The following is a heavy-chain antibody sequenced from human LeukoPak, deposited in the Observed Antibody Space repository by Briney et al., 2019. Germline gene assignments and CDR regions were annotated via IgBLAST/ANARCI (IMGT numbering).Heavy chain of an antibody. CDR2: ISSSSSYI. V-gene: IGHV3-21*01. J-gene: IGHJ3*02. D-gene: IGHD3-3*01. Sequence: PGGSLRLSCAASGFTFSSYSMNWVRQAPGKGLEWVSSISSSSSYIYYADSVKGRFTISRDIAKNSLYLQMNSLRAEDTAVYYCARDRIYDFWSGPSRYDAFDIWGQGTMVTVSS. CDR3: ARDRIYDFWSGPSRYDAFDI. CDR1: GFTFSSYS.